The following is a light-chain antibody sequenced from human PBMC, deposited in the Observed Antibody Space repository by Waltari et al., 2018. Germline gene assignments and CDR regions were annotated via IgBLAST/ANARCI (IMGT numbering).Light chain of an antibody. CDR1: QSLLFNSDSKSY. V-gene: IGKV4-1*01. CDR2: WAT. J-gene: IGKJ1*01. Sequence: DIVLTQSPEFMAVSLGERATLNCKSSQSLLFNSDSKSYLAWYQQRRRPPPTLLIYWATTPDSVVPHRFNGSGSVTDFSLTISSLQAEDASVYYCHQYYSTPQTFGQGTKVEVK. CDR3: HQYYSTPQT.